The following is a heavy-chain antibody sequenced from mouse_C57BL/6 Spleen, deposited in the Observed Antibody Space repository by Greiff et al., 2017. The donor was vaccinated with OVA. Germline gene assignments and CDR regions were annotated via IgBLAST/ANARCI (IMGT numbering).Heavy chain of an antibody. D-gene: IGHD1-1*01. CDR1: GYTFTSYW. Sequence: QVQLQQPGAELVKPGASVKLSCKASGYTFTSYWMHWVKQRPGQGLEWIGMIHPNSGSTNYNEKFKSKATLTVDKSSSTAYMQPSSLTSEDSAVYYCARCYGSSGYFDYWGQGTTLTVSS. V-gene: IGHV1-64*01. CDR3: ARCYGSSGYFDY. CDR2: IHPNSGST. J-gene: IGHJ2*01.